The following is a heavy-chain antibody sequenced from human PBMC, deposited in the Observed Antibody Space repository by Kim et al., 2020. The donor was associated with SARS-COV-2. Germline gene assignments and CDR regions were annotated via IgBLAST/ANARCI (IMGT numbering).Heavy chain of an antibody. V-gene: IGHV3-21*01. D-gene: IGHD3-22*01. CDR3: ARELDSSGYADS. J-gene: IGHJ4*02. Sequence: SYADALKGRDTISRDNANNARSLQMNSLRAGDTALYYCARELDSSGYADSWGQGTLVTVSS.